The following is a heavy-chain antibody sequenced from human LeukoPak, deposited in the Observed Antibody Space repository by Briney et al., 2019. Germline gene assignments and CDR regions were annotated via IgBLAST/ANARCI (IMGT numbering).Heavy chain of an antibody. CDR2: IYYSGST. V-gene: IGHV4-59*01. D-gene: IGHD1-26*01. CDR1: GGSISTYY. J-gene: IGHJ2*01. Sequence: SETLSLTCTVSGGSISTYYWNWIRQPPGKGLEWIGYIYYSGSTNYNPSLTGRVTISVDTSKNQFSLKLSSVTAADTAVYYCARARRRVGATPGLFDLWGRGTLVTVSS. CDR3: ARARRRVGATPGLFDL.